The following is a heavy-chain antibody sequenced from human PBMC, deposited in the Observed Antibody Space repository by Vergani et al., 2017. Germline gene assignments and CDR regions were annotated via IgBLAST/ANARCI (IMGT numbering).Heavy chain of an antibody. CDR3: ARGDYGILTGYRY. J-gene: IGHJ4*02. CDR2: INPSGGHT. CDR1: GYTFSNYY. D-gene: IGHD3-9*01. Sequence: QVQLVQSGAEVKKSGASVKVSCKTSGYTFSNYYMHWVRQAPGQGLEWMGIINPSGGHTNYAQKFQSRVTMTRDTSTSTVYMELSSLRSEDTAIYYCARGDYGILTGYRYWGKGTLVTVSA. V-gene: IGHV1-46*03.